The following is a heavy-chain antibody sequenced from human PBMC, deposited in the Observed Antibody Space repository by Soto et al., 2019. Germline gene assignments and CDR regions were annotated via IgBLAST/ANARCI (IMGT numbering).Heavy chain of an antibody. CDR3: AKDATRTSGWYYFDF. Sequence: GGSLRLSCAASGFTFSSLAMGWVRQAPGKGLEWVSAIDYSGGIRYYADSVKGRFTIFRDNSKSTLYLQMNSLWPEDTAVYYCAKDATRTSGWYYFDFWGQGALVTVSS. J-gene: IGHJ4*02. CDR2: IDYSGGIR. CDR1: GFTFSSLA. D-gene: IGHD6-19*01. V-gene: IGHV3-23*01.